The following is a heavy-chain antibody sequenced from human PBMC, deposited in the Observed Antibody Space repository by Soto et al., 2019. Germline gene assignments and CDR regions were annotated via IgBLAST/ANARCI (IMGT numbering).Heavy chain of an antibody. D-gene: IGHD6-19*01. J-gene: IGHJ5*02. V-gene: IGHV3-33*03. Sequence: QVQLVESGGGVVQPGRSLRLSCATSGFTFSNYAMHWVRQPRGKALEWVAVIWSDGTNKYYADSVKSRFSISRDNSKNMLFLQLNSLRPKGTAFYYWATKPAQRLPHTGGWNHGFDPWGQGNLVTVSS. CDR2: IWSDGTNK. CDR3: ATKPAQRLPHTGGWNHGFDP. CDR1: GFTFSNYA.